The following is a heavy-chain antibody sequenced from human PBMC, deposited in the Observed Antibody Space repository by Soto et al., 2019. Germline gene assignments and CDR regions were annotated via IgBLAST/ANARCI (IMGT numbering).Heavy chain of an antibody. V-gene: IGHV4-61*01. J-gene: IGHJ4*02. CDR2: ISSSGST. CDR1: GDSVSSDNYY. D-gene: IGHD5-18*01. Sequence: PSETLSLTCIVSGDSVSSDNYYWTWIRHPPGKGLEWIGYISSSGSTYYNPSLKSRVTISVDTSRNQFSLKLTSVTAADTAVYYCARDTRGYSRAFDYWGQGTLVTVSS. CDR3: ARDTRGYSRAFDY.